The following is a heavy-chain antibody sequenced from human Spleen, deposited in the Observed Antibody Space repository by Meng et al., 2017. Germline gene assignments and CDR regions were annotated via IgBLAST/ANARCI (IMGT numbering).Heavy chain of an antibody. J-gene: IGHJ4*02. CDR2: MNPNSGNT. CDR3: AREEDFLFDY. CDR1: GYTFTDYD. V-gene: IGHV1-8*01. D-gene: IGHD3/OR15-3a*01. Sequence: QLVQSGAEVKKPGASGKVSCKASGYTFTDYDINWVRQATGQGPEWMGWMNPNSGNTGYSQKFQGRVTMTRDTSTNTAFMELTSLKSEDTAVYYCAREEDFLFDYWGQGTLVTVSS.